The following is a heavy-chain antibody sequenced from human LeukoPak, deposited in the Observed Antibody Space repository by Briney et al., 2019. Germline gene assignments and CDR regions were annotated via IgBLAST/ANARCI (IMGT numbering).Heavy chain of an antibody. D-gene: IGHD1-26*01. J-gene: IGHJ4*02. CDR1: GFTFSSYA. Sequence: GGSLRLSCAASGFTFSSYAMSWVRQAPGKGLEWVSAISGSGGSTYYADSVKGRFTISRDNSKNTLYLQMNSLRAEDTAVYYCAKVARRWELLRRAYYFDYWGQGTLVTVSS. V-gene: IGHV3-23*01. CDR2: ISGSGGST. CDR3: AKVARRWELLRRAYYFDY.